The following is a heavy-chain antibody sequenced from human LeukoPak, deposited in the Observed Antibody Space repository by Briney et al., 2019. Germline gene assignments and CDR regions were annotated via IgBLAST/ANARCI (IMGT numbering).Heavy chain of an antibody. Sequence: GGSLRLSCAASGFTFSSYSMNWVRQAPGKGLEWVSSISSSSSYIYYADSVKGRFTISRDNAKNSLYLQMNSLRAEDTAVYYCARSPDRRGYYDFWSGYYRESWSDPWGQGTLVTVSS. CDR1: GFTFSSYS. D-gene: IGHD3-3*01. J-gene: IGHJ5*02. V-gene: IGHV3-21*01. CDR2: ISSSSSYI. CDR3: ARSPDRRGYYDFWSGYYRESWSDP.